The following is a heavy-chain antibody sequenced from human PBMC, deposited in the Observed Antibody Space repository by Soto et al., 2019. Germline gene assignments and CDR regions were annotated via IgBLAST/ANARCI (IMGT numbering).Heavy chain of an antibody. CDR2: IYYSGST. D-gene: IGHD3-9*01. J-gene: IGHJ6*02. CDR1: GGSISSSSYY. Sequence: SETLSLTCTVSGGSISSSSYYWSWIRQPPGKGLEWIGYIYYSGSTNYNPSLKSRVTISVDTSKNQFSLKLSPVTAADTAVYYCARLPYYDILTGYSLGYYYYYGMDVWGQGTTVTVSS. CDR3: ARLPYYDILTGYSLGYYYYYGMDV. V-gene: IGHV4-61*05.